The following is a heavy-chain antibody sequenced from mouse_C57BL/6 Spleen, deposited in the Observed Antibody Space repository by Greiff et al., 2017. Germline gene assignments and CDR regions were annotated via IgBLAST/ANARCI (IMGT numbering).Heavy chain of an antibody. CDR1: GYTFTSYW. CDR3: ARFITTVVDAMDY. V-gene: IGHV1-55*01. CDR2: IYPGSGST. Sequence: VQLQQPGAELVKPGASVKMSCKASGYTFTSYWITWVKQRPGQGLEWIGDIYPGSGSTNYNEKFKSKATLTVDTSSSTAYMQRSSLTSEDSAVYYCARFITTVVDAMDYWGQGTSVTVSS. D-gene: IGHD1-1*01. J-gene: IGHJ4*01.